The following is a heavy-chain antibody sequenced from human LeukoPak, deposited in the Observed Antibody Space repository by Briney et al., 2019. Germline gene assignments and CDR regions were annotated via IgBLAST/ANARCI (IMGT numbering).Heavy chain of an antibody. V-gene: IGHV1-18*01. D-gene: IGHD3-10*01. Sequence: GASVKVSCKASGYTFTSYGISRVRQAPGQGLEWMGWISAYNGNTNYAQKLQGRVTMTTDTSTSTAYMELRSLRSDDTAVYYCASSGTASGSYPPSAFDIWGQGTMVTVSS. CDR2: ISAYNGNT. J-gene: IGHJ3*02. CDR1: GYTFTSYG. CDR3: ASSGTASGSYPPSAFDI.